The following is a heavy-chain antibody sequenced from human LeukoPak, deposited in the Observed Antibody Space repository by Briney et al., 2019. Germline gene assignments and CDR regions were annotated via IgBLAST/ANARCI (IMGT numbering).Heavy chain of an antibody. CDR3: ARDGANFDY. J-gene: IGHJ4*02. V-gene: IGHV3-21*01. CDR2: ISRNSRYI. CDR1: GFTVSSNS. Sequence: KTGGSLRLSCTVSGFTVSSNSMSWVRQAPGKGLEWVSSISRNSRYIYYADSVKGRFTISRDNAKNSLYLQMNSLRAEDTAVYYCARDGANFDYWGQGTLVTVSS. D-gene: IGHD3-16*01.